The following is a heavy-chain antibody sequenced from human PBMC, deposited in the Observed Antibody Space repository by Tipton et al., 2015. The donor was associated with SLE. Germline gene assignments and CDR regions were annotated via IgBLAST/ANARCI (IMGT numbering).Heavy chain of an antibody. Sequence: SLRLSCAASGFSFSTYWMHWFRQAPGKGLVWVSRINIDGSITTYADSVKGRFTISRDNAKNTVHLQMSSLRPEDTAVYYCARVGQTDFWSAYLNWFDPWGRGTLVTVSS. CDR3: ARVGQTDFWSAYLNWFDP. J-gene: IGHJ5*02. CDR2: INIDGSIT. CDR1: GFSFSTYW. D-gene: IGHD3-3*01. V-gene: IGHV3-74*01.